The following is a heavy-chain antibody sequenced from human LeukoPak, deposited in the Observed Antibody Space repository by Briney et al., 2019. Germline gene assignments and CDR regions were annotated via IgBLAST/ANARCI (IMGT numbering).Heavy chain of an antibody. Sequence: GGSLRLSCEASGFTFSTYWMKWVRQAPGKGPEWVANIKQDGSQKYYVDSVKGRFIISRDNAKNSLYLQMNSVRAEDTAVYYCAREGTFGDYRASGDHWGQGALVTVSS. D-gene: IGHD2-21*02. CDR3: AREGTFGDYRASGDH. CDR2: IKQDGSQK. J-gene: IGHJ4*02. CDR1: GFTFSTYW. V-gene: IGHV3-7*03.